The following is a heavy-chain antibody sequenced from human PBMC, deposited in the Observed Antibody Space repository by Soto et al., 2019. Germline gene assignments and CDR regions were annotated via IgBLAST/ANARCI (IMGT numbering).Heavy chain of an antibody. D-gene: IGHD4-17*01. Sequence: QVQLQESGPGLVKPSQTLSLTCTVSGGSISSGGYYWSWIRQHPGKGLEWMGYIYYSGSTYYNPSLKSRVTISVDTSKNQFSLKLSSVTAADTAVYYCARGDYGDYYYFDYWGQGTLVTVSS. CDR1: GGSISSGGYY. J-gene: IGHJ4*02. CDR2: IYYSGST. V-gene: IGHV4-31*03. CDR3: ARGDYGDYYYFDY.